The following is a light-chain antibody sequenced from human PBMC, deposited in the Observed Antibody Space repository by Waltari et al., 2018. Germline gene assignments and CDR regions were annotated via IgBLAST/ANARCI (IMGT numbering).Light chain of an antibody. CDR1: SPNIGSNT. V-gene: IGLV1-44*01. J-gene: IGLJ2*01. Sequence: QSFLTQPPSASGTPGQRVTIPCSGSSPNIGSNTATRYQQRPGTAPKLLIYSNNKWPSGVPDRFSGSKSGTSASLAISGLQSEDEADYYCAAWDDSLNGVVFGGGTKLTVL. CDR2: SNN. CDR3: AAWDDSLNGVV.